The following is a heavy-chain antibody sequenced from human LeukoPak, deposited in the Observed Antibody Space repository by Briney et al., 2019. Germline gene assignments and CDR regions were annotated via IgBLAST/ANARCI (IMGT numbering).Heavy chain of an antibody. Sequence: GGSLRLSCEGSGFSFNGYAMXWVRXAPGKXLEWVAVTGGSDDNTHYADSVKGRFSISRDTSENRLFLQMNSLRPDDSALYYCTKDLMTGFSSGWYLAYWGQGTLVTVSS. J-gene: IGHJ4*02. D-gene: IGHD6-19*01. CDR3: TKDLMTGFSSGWYLAY. V-gene: IGHV3-23*01. CDR2: TGGSDDNT. CDR1: GFSFNGYA.